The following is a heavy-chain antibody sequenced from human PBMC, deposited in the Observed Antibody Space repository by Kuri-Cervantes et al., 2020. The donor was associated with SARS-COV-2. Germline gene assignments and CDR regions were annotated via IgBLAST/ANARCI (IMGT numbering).Heavy chain of an antibody. Sequence: SCTVSSGSISSGDYYWSWIRQPPGEGLEWIAYIHYSGNTYYNPSLQSRISISVDTSENQFSLRLLSMTAADTAVYYCARHIAAAGNFDYWGQGTLVTVSS. D-gene: IGHD6-13*01. CDR3: ARHIAAAGNFDY. CDR1: SGSISSGDYY. J-gene: IGHJ4*02. CDR2: IHYSGNT. V-gene: IGHV4-30-4*01.